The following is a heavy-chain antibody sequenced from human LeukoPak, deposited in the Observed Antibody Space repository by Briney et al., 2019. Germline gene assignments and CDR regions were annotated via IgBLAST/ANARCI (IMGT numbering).Heavy chain of an antibody. J-gene: IGHJ5*01. CDR2: VIRDGSVT. CDR1: GVTFRSYW. CDR3: VRDGDDFNFDS. V-gene: IGHV3-74*01. Sequence: GGSLRLSCAASGVTFRSYWMHWVRQAPGKGLEWVSRVIRDGSVTNYADSVKGRFTISRDNAKNTLYLQMSSLRAEDTAVYSCVRDGDDFNFDSWGQGSLVTVSS. D-gene: IGHD7-27*01.